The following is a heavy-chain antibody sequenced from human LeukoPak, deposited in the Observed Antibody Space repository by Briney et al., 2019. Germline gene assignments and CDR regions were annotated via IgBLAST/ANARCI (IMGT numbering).Heavy chain of an antibody. Sequence: SETLSLTCTVSGGSISSSSYYWGWIRQPPGKGLEWIGSIYYSGSTYYNPSLKSRVTISVDTSKNQFSLKLSSVTAADTAVYYCAKDYYDSSGYPRPFDHWGQGTLVTVSS. CDR2: IYYSGST. D-gene: IGHD3-22*01. CDR1: GGSISSSSYY. CDR3: AKDYYDSSGYPRPFDH. J-gene: IGHJ4*02. V-gene: IGHV4-39*07.